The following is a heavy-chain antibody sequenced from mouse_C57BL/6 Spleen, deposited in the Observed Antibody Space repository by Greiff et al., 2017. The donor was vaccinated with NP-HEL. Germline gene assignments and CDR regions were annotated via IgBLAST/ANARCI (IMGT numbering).Heavy chain of an antibody. Sequence: QVHVKQSGAELAKPGASVKLSCKASGYTFTSYWMHWVKQRPGQGLEWIGYINPSSGYTKYNQKFKDKATLTADKSSNTAYMQLSSLTYEDSAVYYCATYYGREYYFDYWGQGTTLTVSS. J-gene: IGHJ2*01. CDR2: INPSSGYT. V-gene: IGHV1-7*01. CDR3: ATYYGREYYFDY. CDR1: GYTFTSYW. D-gene: IGHD1-1*01.